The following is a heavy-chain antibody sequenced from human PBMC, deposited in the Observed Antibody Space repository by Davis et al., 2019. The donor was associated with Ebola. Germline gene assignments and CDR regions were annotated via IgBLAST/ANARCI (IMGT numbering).Heavy chain of an antibody. CDR1: GFTFDDYA. Sequence: PGGSLRLSCAASGFTFDDYAMHWVRQAPGKGLEWVSGISWNSGSIGYADSVKGRFTISRDNSKNTLYLQMNSLRAEDTAVYYCARAPAASDYYYYGMDVWGQGTTVTVSS. CDR2: ISWNSGSI. CDR3: ARAPAASDYYYYGMDV. V-gene: IGHV3-9*01. J-gene: IGHJ6*02. D-gene: IGHD2-2*01.